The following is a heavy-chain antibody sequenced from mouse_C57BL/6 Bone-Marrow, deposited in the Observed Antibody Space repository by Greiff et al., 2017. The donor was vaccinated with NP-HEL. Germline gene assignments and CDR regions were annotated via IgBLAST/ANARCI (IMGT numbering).Heavy chain of an antibody. J-gene: IGHJ3*01. V-gene: IGHV2-6*03. D-gene: IGHD1-1*01. Sequence: VQLVESGPGLVAPSQSLSITCTVSGFSLTSYGVHWVRQPPGKGLEWLVVIWSDGRTTYNSALKSRLSISKDNSKSQVFLKMNSLQTDDTAMYYCARGPYYYGSSPWFAYWGQGTLVTVSA. CDR2: IWSDGRT. CDR3: ARGPYYYGSSPWFAY. CDR1: GFSLTSYG.